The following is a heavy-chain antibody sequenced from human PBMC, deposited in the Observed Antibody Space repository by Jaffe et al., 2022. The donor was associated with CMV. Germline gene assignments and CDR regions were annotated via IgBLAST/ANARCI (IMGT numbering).Heavy chain of an antibody. CDR1: GGSFSGYY. Sequence: QVQLQQWGAGLLKPSETLSLTCAVYGGSFSGYYWSWIRQPPGKGLEWIGEINHSGSTNYNPSLKSRVTISVDTSKNQFSLKLSSVTAADTAVYYCARGPAVAGIKPLNYFDYWGQGTLVTVSS. CDR2: INHSGST. V-gene: IGHV4-34*01. D-gene: IGHD6-19*01. CDR3: ARGPAVAGIKPLNYFDY. J-gene: IGHJ4*02.